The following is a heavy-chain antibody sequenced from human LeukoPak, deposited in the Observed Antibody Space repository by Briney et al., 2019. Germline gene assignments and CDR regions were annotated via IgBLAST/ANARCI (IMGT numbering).Heavy chain of an antibody. CDR1: GGTFSSYA. Sequence: SVKVSCKAAGGTFSSYAISWVRQAPGQGPEWMGGIIPIFGTANYAQKFQGRVTITTDESTSTAYMELSSLRSEDTAVYYCARDTAAAGTYYFDYWGQGTLVTVSS. V-gene: IGHV1-69*05. CDR3: ARDTAAAGTYYFDY. CDR2: IIPIFGTA. J-gene: IGHJ4*02. D-gene: IGHD6-13*01.